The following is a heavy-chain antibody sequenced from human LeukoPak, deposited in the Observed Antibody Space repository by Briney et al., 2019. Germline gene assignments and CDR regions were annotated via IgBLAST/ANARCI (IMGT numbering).Heavy chain of an antibody. CDR3: ARHGSYYYDNSPLGY. V-gene: IGHV4-34*01. Sequence: SETLSLTCAVYGGSFSGYYWSWIRQPPGKGLEWIGEINHSGSTNYNPSLKSRVTISVDTSKNQFSLKLSSVIAADTAVYYCARHGSYYYDNSPLGYWGQGTLVTVSS. D-gene: IGHD3-22*01. CDR2: INHSGST. J-gene: IGHJ4*02. CDR1: GGSFSGYY.